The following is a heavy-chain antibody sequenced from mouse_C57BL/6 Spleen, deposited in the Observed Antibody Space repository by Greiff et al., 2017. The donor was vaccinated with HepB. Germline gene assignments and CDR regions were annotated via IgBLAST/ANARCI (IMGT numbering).Heavy chain of an antibody. J-gene: IGHJ4*01. D-gene: IGHD1-1*01. CDR2: IDPENGDT. CDR3: TTGSPSSYAMDY. Sequence: EVQLQESGAELVRPGASVKLSCTASGFNIKDDYMHWVKQRPEQGLEWIGWIDPENGDTEYASKFQGKATITADTSSNTAYLQLSSLTSEDTAVYYCTTGSPSSYAMDYWGQGTSVTVSS. CDR1: GFNIKDDY. V-gene: IGHV14-4*01.